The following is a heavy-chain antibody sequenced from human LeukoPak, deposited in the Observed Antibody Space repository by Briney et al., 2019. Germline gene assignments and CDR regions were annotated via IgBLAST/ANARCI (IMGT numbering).Heavy chain of an antibody. CDR1: GFTFSSDW. Sequence: GGSLRLSCAASGFTFSSDWMSWVRQAPGKGLEWVANIKQDGSEKYYVDSVKGRFTISRDNAKNSLYLQMNSLRAEDTAVYYCARDFRWWRYWGQGTLVTVFS. V-gene: IGHV3-7*01. D-gene: IGHD2-8*02. CDR2: IKQDGSEK. J-gene: IGHJ4*02. CDR3: ARDFRWWRY.